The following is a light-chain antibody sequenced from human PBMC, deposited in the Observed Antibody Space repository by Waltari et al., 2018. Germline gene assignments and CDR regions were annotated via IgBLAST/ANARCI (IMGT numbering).Light chain of an antibody. CDR3: SSFTVTDTLVV. CDR2: DVI. J-gene: IGLJ2*01. V-gene: IGLV2-14*03. Sequence: QSALTQPASVSGSPGQSITISCTGTNSDIGAYNYFSWYQQHPGKAPKVIIFDVIFRPSGVSNRFSGSKSGNTASLTITGLQAEDEAHYYCSSFTVTDTLVVFGGGTKLTV. CDR1: NSDIGAYNY.